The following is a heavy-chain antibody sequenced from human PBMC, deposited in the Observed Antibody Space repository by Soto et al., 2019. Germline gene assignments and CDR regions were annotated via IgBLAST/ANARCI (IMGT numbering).Heavy chain of an antibody. CDR3: ARGTYYYDSSGFYRLGYFDY. CDR2: IYYSGSS. CDR1: GGSVSSGSNY. V-gene: IGHV4-61*01. Sequence: SETLSLTCTVSGGSVSSGSNYWSWIRQPPGKGLEWIGYIYYSGSSNYNPSLKSRVTISVDTSKNQFSLKLSSVTAADTAVYYCARGTYYYDSSGFYRLGYFDYWGQGTLLTVSS. D-gene: IGHD3-22*01. J-gene: IGHJ4*02.